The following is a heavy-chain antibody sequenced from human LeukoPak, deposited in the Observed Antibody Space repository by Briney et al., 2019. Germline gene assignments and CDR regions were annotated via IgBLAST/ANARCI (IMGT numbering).Heavy chain of an antibody. CDR1: GFTFRSYA. D-gene: IGHD3-9*01. V-gene: IGHV3-30-3*01. Sequence: QPGRSLRLSCGASGFTFRSYAMNWVRQAPGKGLEWVAVISYDGSNKYYADSVKGRFTISRDNSKNTLYLQMNSLRAEDTAVYYCARDLGYYDILTGLDYWGQGTLVTVSS. CDR2: ISYDGSNK. J-gene: IGHJ4*02. CDR3: ARDLGYYDILTGLDY.